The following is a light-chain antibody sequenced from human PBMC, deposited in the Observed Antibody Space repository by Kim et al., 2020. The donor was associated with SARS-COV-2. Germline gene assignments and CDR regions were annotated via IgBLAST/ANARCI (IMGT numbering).Light chain of an antibody. J-gene: IGKJ3*01. CDR2: KAA. CDR1: QSISSW. Sequence: DIQMTQSPSTLSASVGDRVTITCRASQSISSWLAWYQQKPGKAPKLLIYKAASLESGVPSRFSGSGSGTEFTLTISSLQPDDFATYYCQQSMGFGPGTKVDIK. V-gene: IGKV1-5*03. CDR3: QQSMG.